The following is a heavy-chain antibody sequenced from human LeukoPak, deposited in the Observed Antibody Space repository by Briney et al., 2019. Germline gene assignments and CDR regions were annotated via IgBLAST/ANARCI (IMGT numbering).Heavy chain of an antibody. J-gene: IGHJ4*02. CDR2: TSDSGGST. V-gene: IGHV3-23*01. CDR3: VKGATKISCRPAD. D-gene: IGHD6-6*01. CDR1: GFTFSNYA. Sequence: GGSLRLFCAASGFTFSNYAISWVRQAPGKGLEWVSGTSDSGGSTYYADSVKGRYSSSRDNSKNSLYLQMDKLRVEDTAVYYCVKGATKISCRPADWGQGTLVTVSS.